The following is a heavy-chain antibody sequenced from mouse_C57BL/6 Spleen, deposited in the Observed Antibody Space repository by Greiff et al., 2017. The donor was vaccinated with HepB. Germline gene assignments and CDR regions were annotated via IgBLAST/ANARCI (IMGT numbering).Heavy chain of an antibody. CDR2: IDPSDSYT. D-gene: IGHD1-1*01. J-gene: IGHJ1*03. CDR3: ARRELREYFDV. CDR1: GYTFTSYW. V-gene: IGHV1-50*01. Sequence: VQLQQSGAELVKPGASVKLSCKASGYTFTSYWMQWVKQRPGQGLEWIGEIDPSDSYTNYNQKFKGKATLTVDTSSSTAYMQLSSLTSEDSAVYYCARRELREYFDVWGTGTTVTVSS.